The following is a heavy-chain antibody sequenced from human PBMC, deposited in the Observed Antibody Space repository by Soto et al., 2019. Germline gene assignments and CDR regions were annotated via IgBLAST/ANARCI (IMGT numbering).Heavy chain of an antibody. D-gene: IGHD6-19*01. CDR2: ISGGGGDT. V-gene: IGHV3-23*01. Sequence: EVQLLESGGGLVQPRGSLRLSCAASGFTFSTYGMSWVRQAPGKGLEWVSVISGGGGDTYYAGSVKGRFTISRDNSKNTLDLEMNSLRAEDTAVYYCANTQQWGLPLSGGMDVWGQGTTVTVSS. CDR1: GFTFSTYG. J-gene: IGHJ6*02. CDR3: ANTQQWGLPLSGGMDV.